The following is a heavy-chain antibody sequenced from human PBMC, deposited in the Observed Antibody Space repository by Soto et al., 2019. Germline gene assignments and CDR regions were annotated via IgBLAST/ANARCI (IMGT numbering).Heavy chain of an antibody. Sequence: QVQLQQWGAGLLKPSETLSLTCAVYGGSFSGYYWSWIRQPPGKGLEWIGEINHSGSTNYNPSLKSRVTISVDTSKNQFSLKLSSVTAADTAVYYCAHGRYGGNSGDAFDIWGQGTMVTVSS. V-gene: IGHV4-34*01. CDR1: GGSFSGYY. D-gene: IGHD2-21*02. J-gene: IGHJ3*02. CDR3: AHGRYGGNSGDAFDI. CDR2: INHSGST.